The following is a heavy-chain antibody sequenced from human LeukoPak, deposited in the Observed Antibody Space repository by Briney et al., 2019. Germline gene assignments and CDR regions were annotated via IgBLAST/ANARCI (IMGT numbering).Heavy chain of an antibody. V-gene: IGHV4-34*01. J-gene: IGHJ6*03. D-gene: IGHD3-10*01. CDR3: ARLGPYGSGSYDYYYYYMDV. CDR1: GGSFSGYY. Sequence: SETLSLTCAVDGGSFSGYYWSWIRQPPGKGLESIGEINHIGSTNYNPSLKSRSPISVDTAKNQFSLKRSSVTATDTAVYYCARLGPYGSGSYDYYYYYMDVWGKGTTVTISS. CDR2: INHIGST.